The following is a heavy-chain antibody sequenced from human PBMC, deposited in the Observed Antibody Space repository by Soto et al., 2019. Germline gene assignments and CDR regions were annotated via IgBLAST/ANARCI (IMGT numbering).Heavy chain of an antibody. J-gene: IGHJ5*02. CDR2: INWNGGST. CDR1: GFTFDDYG. D-gene: IGHD4-17*01. Sequence: PGGSLRLSCAASGFTFDDYGMSWVRQAPGKGLEWVSGINWNGGSTHYADSVKGRFTISRDNSKNTLYLQMNSLRAEDTAVYYCAREADYVNWFDPWGQGTLVTVSS. CDR3: AREADYVNWFDP. V-gene: IGHV3-20*04.